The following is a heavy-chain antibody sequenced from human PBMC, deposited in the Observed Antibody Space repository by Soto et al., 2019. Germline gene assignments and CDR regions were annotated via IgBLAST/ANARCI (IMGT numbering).Heavy chain of an antibody. J-gene: IGHJ6*02. CDR1: GCSISSSSYY. CDR3: ARPNLAYCGGDCSNRRNYYYYYGMDV. CDR2: IYYSGST. Sequence: PSETLSLTCTVSGCSISSSSYYWGWIRQPPGKGLEWIGSIYYSGSTYYNPSLKSRVTISVDTSKNQFSLKLSSVTAADTAVYYCARPNLAYCGGDCSNRRNYYYYYGMDVWGQGTTVTVSS. D-gene: IGHD2-21*02. V-gene: IGHV4-39*01.